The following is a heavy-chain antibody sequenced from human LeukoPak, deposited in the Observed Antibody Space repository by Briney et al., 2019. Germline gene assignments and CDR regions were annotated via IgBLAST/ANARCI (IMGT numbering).Heavy chain of an antibody. D-gene: IGHD3-10*01. V-gene: IGHV3-53*01. CDR1: GFSVSSNY. CDR3: AKDLYGSEDY. Sequence: GGSLRLSCAASGFSVSSNYMSWIRQAPGKGLECVSVIYSGGSTYYADSVKGRFTISRDNPKNTLYLQMNSLRAEDTAVYYCAKDLYGSEDYWGQGTLVTVSS. CDR2: IYSGGST. J-gene: IGHJ4*02.